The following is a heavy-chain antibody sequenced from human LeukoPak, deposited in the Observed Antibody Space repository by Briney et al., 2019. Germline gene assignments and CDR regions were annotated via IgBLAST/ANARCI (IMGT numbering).Heavy chain of an antibody. CDR3: ARGFDFTGPFDY. D-gene: IGHD3-10*01. V-gene: IGHV1-69*13. Sequence: VASVKASCKASGGTFSSYAISWVRQAPGQGLEWMGGIIPIFGTANYAQKFQGRVTITADESTSTAYMELSSLRSEDTAVYYCARGFDFTGPFDYWGQGTLVTVSS. J-gene: IGHJ4*02. CDR2: IIPIFGTA. CDR1: GGTFSSYA.